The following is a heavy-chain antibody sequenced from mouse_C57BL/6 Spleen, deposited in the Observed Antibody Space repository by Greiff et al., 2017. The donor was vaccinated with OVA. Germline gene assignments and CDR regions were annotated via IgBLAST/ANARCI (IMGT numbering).Heavy chain of an antibody. D-gene: IGHD2-3*01. CDR1: GFTFSNYW. CDR3: TRNGYFTFDY. CDR2: IRLKSDNYAT. Sequence: EVQGVESGGGLVQPGGSMKLSCVASGFTFSNYWMNWVRQSPEKGLEWVAQIRLKSDNYATHYAESVKGRFTISRDDSKSSVYLQMNNLRAEDTGIYYCTRNGYFTFDYWGQGTTLTVSS. V-gene: IGHV6-3*01. J-gene: IGHJ2*01.